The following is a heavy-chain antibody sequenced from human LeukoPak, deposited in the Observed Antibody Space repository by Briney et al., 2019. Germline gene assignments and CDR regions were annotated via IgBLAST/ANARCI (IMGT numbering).Heavy chain of an antibody. Sequence: GGSLRLSCAASGFTFSSYSMNWVRQAPGKGLEWVSSISSSSYIYYADSVKGRFTISRDNAKNSLYLQMNSLRAEDTAVYYCARVQAVVVVAAPDYWGQGTLVTVSS. CDR1: GFTFSSYS. CDR3: ARVQAVVVVAAPDY. D-gene: IGHD2-15*01. V-gene: IGHV3-21*01. CDR2: ISSSSYI. J-gene: IGHJ4*02.